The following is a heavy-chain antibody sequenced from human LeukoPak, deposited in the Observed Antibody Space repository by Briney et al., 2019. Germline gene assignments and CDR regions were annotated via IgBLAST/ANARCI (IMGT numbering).Heavy chain of an antibody. Sequence: TSVKVSCKASAYTFTIYYLHWVRQAPGQGLELMGIINPSGGSTSYAQKFQGRVTMTRDTSTSTVYMELSSLRSEDTAVYYCARTLTLPNWFDPWGQGTLVTVSS. D-gene: IGHD2-21*02. CDR2: INPSGGST. J-gene: IGHJ5*02. CDR3: ARTLTLPNWFDP. V-gene: IGHV1-46*01. CDR1: AYTFTIYY.